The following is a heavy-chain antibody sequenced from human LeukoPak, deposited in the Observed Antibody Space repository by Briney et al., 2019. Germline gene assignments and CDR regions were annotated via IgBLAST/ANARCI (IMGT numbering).Heavy chain of an antibody. J-gene: IGHJ3*02. D-gene: IGHD2-21*02. CDR2: IYHRGIT. Sequence: SETLSLTCTVSGGSISSSNWWSWVRQAPGKGLEWIGEIYHRGITNYNPSLKSRVTISVDKSKNQFSLKLSSVTAADTAVYYCVRYCGGDCYSAFDIWGQGTIVTVSS. V-gene: IGHV4-4*02. CDR1: GGSISSSNW. CDR3: VRYCGGDCYSAFDI.